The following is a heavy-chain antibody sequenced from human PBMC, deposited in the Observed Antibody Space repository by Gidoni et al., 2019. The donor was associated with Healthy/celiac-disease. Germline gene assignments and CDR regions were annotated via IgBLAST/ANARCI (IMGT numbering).Heavy chain of an antibody. J-gene: IGHJ4*02. CDR2: ITQDGSEQ. CDR3: AFSEWWGGYFDY. D-gene: IGHD2-15*01. CDR1: GLPVSRYW. V-gene: IGHV3-7*01. Sequence: EVQLVECGGGLVQPGGSVRLSCAASGLPVSRYWMSWVRQAPGKGLEWVANITQDGSEQYYVDSVKGRLTISRANAKIPLYLQMNCLRAEYTAVYYCAFSEWWGGYFDYWGQGTLVTVSS.